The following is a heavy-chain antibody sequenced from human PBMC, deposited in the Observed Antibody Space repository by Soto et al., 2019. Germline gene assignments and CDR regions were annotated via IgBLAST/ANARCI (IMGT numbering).Heavy chain of an antibody. Sequence: GGSLRLSCATSGFTFTDYYMSWIRQAPGKGLEWVSYISSGGGAMFYADSVKGRFTIFRDNVKNSLYLQMNSLRAEDTAVYYCARDSGYSHFDYWGQGTLVTVSS. CDR2: ISSGGGAM. V-gene: IGHV3-11*01. D-gene: IGHD5-18*01. CDR1: GFTFTDYY. CDR3: ARDSGYSHFDY. J-gene: IGHJ4*02.